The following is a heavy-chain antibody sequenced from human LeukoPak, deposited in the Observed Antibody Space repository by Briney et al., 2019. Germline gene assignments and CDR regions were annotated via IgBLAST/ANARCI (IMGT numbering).Heavy chain of an antibody. Sequence: GGSLRLSCAASGFTFSSYSMNWVRQAPGKGLEWVSSISSSSSYIYYADSVKGRFTISRDNAKNSLYLQMNSLRAEDTAVYYCARDPSAIGILGYCSSTSCYIDYWGQGTLVTVSS. V-gene: IGHV3-21*04. J-gene: IGHJ4*02. CDR1: GFTFSSYS. CDR3: ARDPSAIGILGYCSSTSCYIDY. CDR2: ISSSSSYI. D-gene: IGHD2-2*02.